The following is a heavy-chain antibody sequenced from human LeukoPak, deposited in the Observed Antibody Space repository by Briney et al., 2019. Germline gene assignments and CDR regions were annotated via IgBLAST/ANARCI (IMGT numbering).Heavy chain of an antibody. CDR3: SRDLLMYYSGSGEST. V-gene: IGHV1-2*02. J-gene: IGHJ5*02. CDR2: INPHSGAT. CDR1: GYTFTGYY. Sequence: VASVKVSCKASGYTFTGYYIHWVRQAPGQGPEWMGWINPHSGATNYAQKFQGRVTMTRDTSISTAFMELSSLRSGDTAMYYCSRDLLMYYSGSGESTWGQGTQVTVSS. D-gene: IGHD3-10*01.